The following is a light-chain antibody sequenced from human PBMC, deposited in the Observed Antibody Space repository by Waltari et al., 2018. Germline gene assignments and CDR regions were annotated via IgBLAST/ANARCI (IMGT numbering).Light chain of an antibody. Sequence: SSELTQDPAVSVALGQTVSIPCQGDSLRSSSTRWYQQRPGQAPIHILYGQDNLPSGIPDRFSGYTSGNTASLTITGAQAEDEADYYCLSRDTTSTRVFGGGTRLTV. CDR2: GQD. CDR3: LSRDTTSTRV. J-gene: IGLJ3*02. CDR1: SLRSSS. V-gene: IGLV3-19*01.